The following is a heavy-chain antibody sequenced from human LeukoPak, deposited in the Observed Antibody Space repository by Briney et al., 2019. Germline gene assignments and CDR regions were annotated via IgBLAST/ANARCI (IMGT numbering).Heavy chain of an antibody. V-gene: IGHV4-34*01. CDR3: ARGAPCSSSWYGYYYYYMDV. CDR1: GGSFSGYY. J-gene: IGHJ6*03. Sequence: SETLSLTCAVYGGSFSGYYWSWIRQPPGKGLEWIGEINHSGSTNYNPSLKSRVTISVDTSKNQFSLKLSSVTAADTAVYYCARGAPCSSSWYGYYYYYMDVWGKGTTVTISS. CDR2: INHSGST. D-gene: IGHD6-13*01.